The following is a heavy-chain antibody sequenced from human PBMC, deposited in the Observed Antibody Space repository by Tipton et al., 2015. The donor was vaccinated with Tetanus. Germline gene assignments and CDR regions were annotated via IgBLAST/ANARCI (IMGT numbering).Heavy chain of an antibody. J-gene: IGHJ4*02. V-gene: IGHV3-30*18. CDR3: AKEGSGSRDY. CDR1: GFTFSSYG. CDR2: ISYDGSNK. Sequence: SLRLSCAASGFTFSSYGMHWVRQAPGKGLEWVAVISYDGSNKYYADSVKGRFTISRDNSKNTLYLQMNSLRAEDTAVYYCAKEGSGSRDYWGQGTLVTVSS. D-gene: IGHD1-26*01.